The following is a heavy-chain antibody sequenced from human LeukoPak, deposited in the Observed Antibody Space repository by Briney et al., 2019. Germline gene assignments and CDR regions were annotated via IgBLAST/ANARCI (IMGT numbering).Heavy chain of an antibody. J-gene: IGHJ4*02. D-gene: IGHD5-24*01. CDR2: MNPNSGNT. Sequence: ASVKVSCKASGYTFTSYDINWVRHATGQGLEWMGWMNPNSGNTGYAQKFQGRVTMTRNTSISTAYMELSSLTSEETAVYYCAREDPDGYNSRYWGQGTLVTVSS. V-gene: IGHV1-8*01. CDR1: GYTFTSYD. CDR3: AREDPDGYNSRY.